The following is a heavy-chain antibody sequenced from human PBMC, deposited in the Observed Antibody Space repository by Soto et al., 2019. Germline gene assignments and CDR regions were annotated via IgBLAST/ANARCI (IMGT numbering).Heavy chain of an antibody. CDR3: ARSGSYYYFDY. CDR2: IIPIFGTA. V-gene: IGHV1-69*13. CDR1: GGTFSSYA. Sequence: ASVKVSCKASGGTFSSYAISWVRQAPGQGLEWMGGIIPIFGTANYAQKVQGKVTITADESTSTAYMELSSLRSEDTAVYYCARSGSYYYFDYWGQGTLVTVSS. D-gene: IGHD1-26*01. J-gene: IGHJ4*02.